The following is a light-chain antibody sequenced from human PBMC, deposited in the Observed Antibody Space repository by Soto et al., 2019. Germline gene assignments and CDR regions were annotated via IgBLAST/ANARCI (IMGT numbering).Light chain of an antibody. Sequence: DIVMTQSPDSLAVSLGERATINCTSGRSLFYSPHNKSYLAWYQQKVGQPPQMLIYWASTRESGVPDRFRGSGSGTDFTLTISSVQADDVAVYYCQQYYRSPRTFGQGTKVE. CDR2: WAS. V-gene: IGKV4-1*01. CDR1: RSLFYSPHNKSY. CDR3: QQYYRSPRT. J-gene: IGKJ2*01.